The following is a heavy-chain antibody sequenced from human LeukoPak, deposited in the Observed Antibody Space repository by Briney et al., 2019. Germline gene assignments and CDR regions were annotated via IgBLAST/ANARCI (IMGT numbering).Heavy chain of an antibody. CDR1: GYTFTSYD. Sequence: ASVKVSCKASGYTFTSYDINWVRQATGQGLEWMGWMNPNSGNTGYAQKFQGRVTMTRNTSISTAFMELSSLRSEDTAVYYCARRNTIMVAGLDYWSQGTLVTVSS. CDR3: ARRNTIMVAGLDY. D-gene: IGHD5-24*01. CDR2: MNPNSGNT. V-gene: IGHV1-8*01. J-gene: IGHJ4*02.